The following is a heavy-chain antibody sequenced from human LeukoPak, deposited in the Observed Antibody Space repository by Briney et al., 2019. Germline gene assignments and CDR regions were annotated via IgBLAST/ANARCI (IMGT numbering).Heavy chain of an antibody. CDR3: AREYGSGSYREIQFDY. CDR1: GGTFSSYA. CDR2: IIPIFGTA. D-gene: IGHD3-10*01. V-gene: IGHV1-69*13. J-gene: IGHJ4*02. Sequence: SVKVSCKASGGTFSSYAISWVRQVPGQGLEWMGGIIPIFGTANYAQKFQGRVTITADESTSTAYMELSSLRSEDTAVYYCAREYGSGSYREIQFDYWGQGTLVTVSS.